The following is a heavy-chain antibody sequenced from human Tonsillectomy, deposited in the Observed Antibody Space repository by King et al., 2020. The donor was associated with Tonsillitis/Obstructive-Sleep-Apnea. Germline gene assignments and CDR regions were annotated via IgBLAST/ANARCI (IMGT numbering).Heavy chain of an antibody. CDR2: INHSGST. CDR3: ARPDIHQNYLYYYMGV. V-gene: IGHV4-34*01. CDR1: GGSFSGYY. J-gene: IGHJ6*03. Sequence: VQLQQWGAGLLKPSETLSLTCAVYGGSFSGYYWSWIRQPPGKGLEWIGEINHSGSTNYNPSLKSRVTISVDTSKNQFSLKLNSVTAADTAVFYCARPDIHQNYLYYYMGVWGKGTTVTVSS. D-gene: IGHD2-15*01.